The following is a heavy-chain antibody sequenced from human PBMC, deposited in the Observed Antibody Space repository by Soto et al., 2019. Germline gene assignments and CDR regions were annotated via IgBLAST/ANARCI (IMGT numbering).Heavy chain of an antibody. CDR3: ARQGFGELHGLVDV. D-gene: IGHD3-10*01. Sequence: SETLSLTCTISGGPMTNYYCSWFRQPRGQGLEWIGYMGYNGFTRYNPSLRSRVAISLDTAKNQFSLNLSSVTAADTALYYCARQGFGELHGLVDVWGQGITVTVS. CDR1: GGPMTNYY. J-gene: IGHJ6*02. CDR2: MGYNGFT. V-gene: IGHV4-59*08.